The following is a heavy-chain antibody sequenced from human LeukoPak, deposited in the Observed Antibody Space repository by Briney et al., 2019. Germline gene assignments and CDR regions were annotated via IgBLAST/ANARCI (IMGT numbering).Heavy chain of an antibody. CDR3: ARDSSIAAAGLPFDY. D-gene: IGHD6-13*01. CDR1: GYTFTSYG. CDR2: ISAYNGNT. Sequence: ASVKVSCKASGYTFTSYGISWVRQAPGQGLEWMEWISAYNGNTNYAQKLQGRVTMTTDTSTSTAYMELRSLRSDDTAVYYCARDSSIAAAGLPFDYWGHGTLVTVSS. V-gene: IGHV1-18*01. J-gene: IGHJ4*01.